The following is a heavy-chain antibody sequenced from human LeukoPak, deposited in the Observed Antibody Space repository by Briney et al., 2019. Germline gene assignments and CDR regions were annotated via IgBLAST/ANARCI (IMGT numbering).Heavy chain of an antibody. CDR3: ARDLYYGDYRD. CDR2: IKQDGSEK. V-gene: IGHV3-7*01. J-gene: IGHJ4*02. Sequence: GGSLRLSCAASGFTFSSYWMSWVRQAPGKGLEWVANIKQDGSEKYYVDSVKGRFTITRDNAKNSLYPQMNSLRAEDTAVYYCARDLYYGDYRDWGQGTLVTVSS. D-gene: IGHD4-17*01. CDR1: GFTFSSYW.